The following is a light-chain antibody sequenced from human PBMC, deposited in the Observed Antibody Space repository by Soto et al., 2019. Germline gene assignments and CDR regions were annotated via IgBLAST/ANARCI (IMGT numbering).Light chain of an antibody. CDR3: QQYNNWPPIT. CDR1: QSVNNK. CDR2: GAS. V-gene: IGKV3-15*01. J-gene: IGKJ5*01. Sequence: EIVMTQSPATLSVSPGERVTLSCRASQSVNNKVAWYQQKPGQAPRLLIFGASTRATGIPARFSGSGSVTEFTLTISSLQSEDFAVYYCQQYNNWPPITFGHGTRLEIK.